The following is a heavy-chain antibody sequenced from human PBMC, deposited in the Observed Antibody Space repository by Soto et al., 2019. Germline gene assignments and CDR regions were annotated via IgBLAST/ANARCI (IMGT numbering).Heavy chain of an antibody. V-gene: IGHV3-48*02. CDR1: GCSFSNYN. CDR3: ARDFGHGYYLDY. CDR2: ITDSSDTV. Sequence: VGSLRLSCVSSGCSFSNYNMNCVRQSPGKGLEWVSYITDSSDTVHYADSVRGRFTISRDNAESSLYLQMNSLRDEDTAVYFCARDFGHGYYLDYCGRGTLVTVSS. D-gene: IGHD3-3*01. J-gene: IGHJ4*02.